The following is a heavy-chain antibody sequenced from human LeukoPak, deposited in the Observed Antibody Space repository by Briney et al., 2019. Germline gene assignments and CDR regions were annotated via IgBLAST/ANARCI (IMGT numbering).Heavy chain of an antibody. Sequence: GASVKVSCKASGYTFTSYGISWVRQAPGQGLEWIGWISAYNGNTSYAQKLQGRVTMTTDTSTSTAYMELRSLRSDDTAVYYCARYYYDSSGYHPGHFDYWGQGTLVTVSS. CDR1: GYTFTSYG. CDR2: ISAYNGNT. CDR3: ARYYYDSSGYHPGHFDY. J-gene: IGHJ4*02. V-gene: IGHV1-18*01. D-gene: IGHD3-22*01.